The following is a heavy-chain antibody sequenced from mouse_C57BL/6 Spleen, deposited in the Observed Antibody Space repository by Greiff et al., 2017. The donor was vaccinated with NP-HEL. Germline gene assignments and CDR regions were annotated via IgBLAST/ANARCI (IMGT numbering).Heavy chain of an antibody. V-gene: IGHV1-63*01. CDR1: GYTFTNYW. CDR3: ARSDDGYLYFDY. J-gene: IGHJ2*01. D-gene: IGHD2-3*01. CDR2: IYPGGGYT. Sequence: VKLMESGAELVRPGTSVKMSCKASGYTFTNYWIGWAKQRPGHGLEWIGDIYPGGGYTNYNEKFKGKATLTADKSSSTAYMQFSSLTSEDSAIYYCARSDDGYLYFDYWGQGTTLTVSS.